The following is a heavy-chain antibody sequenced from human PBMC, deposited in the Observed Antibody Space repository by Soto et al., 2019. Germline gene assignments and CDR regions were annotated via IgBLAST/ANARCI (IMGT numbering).Heavy chain of an antibody. V-gene: IGHV3-30*18. CDR2: ISYDGSNK. D-gene: IGHD6-13*01. CDR1: GFTFSSYG. J-gene: IGHJ6*02. CDR3: AKEKQQLVRYYYYGMDV. Sequence: SLRLSCAASGFTFSSYGMHWVRQAPGKGLEWVAVISYDGSNKYYADSVKGRFTISRDNSKNTLYLQMNSLRAEDTAVYYCAKEKQQLVRYYYYGMDVWGQGTTVTVSS.